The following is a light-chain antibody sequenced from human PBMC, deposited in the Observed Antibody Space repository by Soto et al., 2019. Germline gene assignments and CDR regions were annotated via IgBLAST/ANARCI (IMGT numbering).Light chain of an antibody. J-gene: IGKJ4*01. CDR3: QQYNDWPLT. V-gene: IGKV3-15*01. Sequence: TQSPGTLSASPGERATLSCRASQRVSSNLAWYQQKPGQAPRLLIYDASTRATGIPARFSGSGSGTDFTLTISRLQSEDFAVYYCQQYNDWPLTFGGGTKVEIK. CDR2: DAS. CDR1: QRVSSN.